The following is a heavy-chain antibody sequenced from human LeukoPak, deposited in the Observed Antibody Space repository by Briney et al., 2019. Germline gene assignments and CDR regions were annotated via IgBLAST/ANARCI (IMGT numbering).Heavy chain of an antibody. Sequence: PGGSLRLSSAAAGFTCSSYSRDWVAQGPGKGREWGILIIIETEGGTTDYAAPVKGRFTNSRDDSKNTLYLEMNSLKTEDTAFYYCTTGALGYCSSTICYDYWGQGTLVSVSS. J-gene: IGHJ4*02. CDR2: IIIETEGGTT. CDR3: TTGALGYCSSTICYDY. CDR1: GFTCSSYS. D-gene: IGHD2-2*01. V-gene: IGHV3-15*01.